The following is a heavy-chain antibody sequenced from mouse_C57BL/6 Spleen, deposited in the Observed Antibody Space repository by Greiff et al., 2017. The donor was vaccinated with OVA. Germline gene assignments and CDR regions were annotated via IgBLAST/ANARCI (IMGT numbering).Heavy chain of an antibody. CDR3: TVTTVVAPGAY. J-gene: IGHJ3*01. D-gene: IGHD1-1*01. CDR1: GFNIKDDY. CDR2: IDPENGDT. Sequence: EVQLQQSGAELVRPGASVKLSCTASGFNIKDDYMHWVKQRPEQGLEWIGWIDPENGDTEYASKFQGKATIPADTSSNTAYLQLSSLTSEDTAVYYCTVTTVVAPGAYWGQGTLVTVSA. V-gene: IGHV14-4*01.